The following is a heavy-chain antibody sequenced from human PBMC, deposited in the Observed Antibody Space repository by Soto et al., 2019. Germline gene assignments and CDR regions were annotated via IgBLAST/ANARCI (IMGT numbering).Heavy chain of an antibody. V-gene: IGHV3-21*01. CDR3: AKEGAGYCSSTSCYIPDY. CDR2: ISSSSNYI. CDR1: GFTFSSYN. J-gene: IGHJ4*02. D-gene: IGHD2-2*02. Sequence: PGGSLRLSCTASGFTFSSYNMNWVRQAPGKGLEWVSSISSSSNYIYYADSMKGRFTISRDNAKNSLYLQMNSLRAEDTAVYYCAKEGAGYCSSTSCYIPDYWGQGT.